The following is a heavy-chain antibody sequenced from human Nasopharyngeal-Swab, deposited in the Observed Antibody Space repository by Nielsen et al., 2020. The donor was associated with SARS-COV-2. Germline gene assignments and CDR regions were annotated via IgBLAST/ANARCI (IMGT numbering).Heavy chain of an antibody. D-gene: IGHD1-1*01. CDR3: AKGNPHWTPLQH. V-gene: IGHV3-23*01. CDR1: GFPLTPYA. CDR2: ISPIAGTT. Sequence: GGSLKISCAASGFPLTPYAMSWVRQAPGKGLEWVSGISPIAGTTSYADSVKGRFTISRDSSRNTVFLQMNSLSAEDTAVYFCAKGNPHWTPLQHWGQGTLVTVSS. J-gene: IGHJ4*02.